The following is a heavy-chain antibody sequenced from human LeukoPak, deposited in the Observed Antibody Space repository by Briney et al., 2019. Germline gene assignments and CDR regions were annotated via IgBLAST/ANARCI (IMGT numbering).Heavy chain of an antibody. J-gene: IGHJ4*02. Sequence: GGSLSLSCAASGFTFSDYYMSWIRQAPGKGLEWVSYISSSGSTIYYADSVKGRFTISRDNAKNSLYLQMNSLRAEDTAVYYCASLIVATTLDYWGQGTLVTVSS. D-gene: IGHD5-12*01. V-gene: IGHV3-11*01. CDR1: GFTFSDYY. CDR3: ASLIVATTLDY. CDR2: ISSSGSTI.